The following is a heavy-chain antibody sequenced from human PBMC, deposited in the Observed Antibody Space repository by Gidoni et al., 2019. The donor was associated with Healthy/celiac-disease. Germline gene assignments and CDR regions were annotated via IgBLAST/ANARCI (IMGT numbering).Heavy chain of an antibody. Sequence: EVQLVESGGGLVQPGGSLKLSCAASGFTFSGSAMHWVRQASGKGLEWVGRIRSKANSYATAYAASVKGRFTISRDDSKNTAYLQMNSLKTEDTAVYYCTSDYSNYVDYGMDVWGQGTTVTVSS. J-gene: IGHJ6*02. D-gene: IGHD4-4*01. CDR1: GFTFSGSA. CDR3: TSDYSNYVDYGMDV. CDR2: IRSKANSYAT. V-gene: IGHV3-73*01.